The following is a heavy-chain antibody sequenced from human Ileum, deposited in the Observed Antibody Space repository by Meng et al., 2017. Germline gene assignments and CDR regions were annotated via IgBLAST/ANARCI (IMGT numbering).Heavy chain of an antibody. CDR3: ANRHSDSFDS. Sequence: GGSLRLSCAASGFSFNTYGMSWVRQAPGKELQWVSTISSGGGTTYYADSVKGRFTISRDNSKNTLYLQMSSLRAEDTAVYYCANRHSDSFDSWGQGTLVTVSS. CDR1: GFSFNTYG. CDR2: ISSGGGTT. J-gene: IGHJ4*02. V-gene: IGHV3-23*01. D-gene: IGHD4-11*01.